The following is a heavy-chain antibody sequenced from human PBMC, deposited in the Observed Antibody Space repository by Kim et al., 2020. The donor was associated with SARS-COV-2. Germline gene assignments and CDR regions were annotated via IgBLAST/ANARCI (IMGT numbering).Heavy chain of an antibody. Sequence: SETLSLTCTVSGGSISSGGYYWSWIRQHPGKGLEWIGYIYYSGSTYYNPSLKSRVTISVDTSKNQFSLKLSSVTPADTAVYYCARARGGTMIVVVIGAFVIWGQGTMVTVSS. D-gene: IGHD3-22*01. J-gene: IGHJ3*02. CDR3: ARARGGTMIVVVIGAFVI. CDR2: IYYSGST. V-gene: IGHV4-31*03. CDR1: GGSISSGGYY.